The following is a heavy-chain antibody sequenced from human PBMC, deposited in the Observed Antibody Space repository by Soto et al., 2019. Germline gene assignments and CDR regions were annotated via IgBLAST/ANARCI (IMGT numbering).Heavy chain of an antibody. D-gene: IGHD6-13*01. CDR3: ARDHQGIAAALDY. Sequence: SETLSLTCTVSGVSITSDGNYWSLIRQPPGKGLEWIGYIYYSGSTYYNPSLKSRVTISVDTSKNQFSLKLSSVTAADTAVYYCARDHQGIAAALDYWGQGTLVTVSS. CDR2: IYYSGST. J-gene: IGHJ4*02. CDR1: GVSITSDGNY. V-gene: IGHV4-30-4*08.